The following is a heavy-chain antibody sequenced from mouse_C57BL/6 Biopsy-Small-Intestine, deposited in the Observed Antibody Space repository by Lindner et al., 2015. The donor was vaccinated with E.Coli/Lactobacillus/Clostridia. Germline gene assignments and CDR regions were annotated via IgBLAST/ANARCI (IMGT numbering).Heavy chain of an antibody. CDR3: SRNPY. Sequence: VQLQESGPELVKPGASVKISCMASGYSLTDYFMNWVKQSHGRTLEWIGRLNPYNGDTFFSQKFKDKATFTIDKSFNTAHMELRSLTSEDSAVYYCSRNPYWGQGTTLTVSS. J-gene: IGHJ2*01. CDR2: LNPYNGDT. V-gene: IGHV1-20*01. CDR1: GYSLTDYF.